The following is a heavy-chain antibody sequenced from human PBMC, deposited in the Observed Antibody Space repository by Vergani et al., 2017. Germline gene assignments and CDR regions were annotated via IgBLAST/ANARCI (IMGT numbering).Heavy chain of an antibody. V-gene: IGHV4-30-2*01. Sequence: QLQLQESGSGLVKPSQTLSLTCAVSGGSISSGGYSWSWIRQPPGKGLEWIGYIYYSGSTNYNPSLKSRVTISVDTSKNQFSLKLSSVTAADTAVYYCARAGVPAALDYWGQGTLVTVSS. J-gene: IGHJ4*02. CDR1: GGSISSGGYS. D-gene: IGHD2-2*01. CDR3: ARAGVPAALDY. CDR2: IYYSGST.